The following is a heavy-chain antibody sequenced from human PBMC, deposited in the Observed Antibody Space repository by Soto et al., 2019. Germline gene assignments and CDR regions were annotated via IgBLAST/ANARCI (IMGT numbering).Heavy chain of an antibody. CDR2: IRSKGYGGRT. Sequence: TLRLSCTGSGFTVGDFGMSWFRQAPEKGRERLRFIRSKGYGGRTESAAAVRGRFITSRDDSKSIAYLQMNSLKTEDTAGYYCATLTSRSQDYYYGMDVWGQATTCTGS. CDR1: GFTVGDFG. D-gene: IGHD2-2*01. V-gene: IGHV3-49*03. CDR3: ATLTSRSQDYYYGMDV. J-gene: IGHJ6*02.